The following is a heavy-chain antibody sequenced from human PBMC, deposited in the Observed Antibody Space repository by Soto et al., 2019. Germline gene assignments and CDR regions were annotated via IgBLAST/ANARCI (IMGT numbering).Heavy chain of an antibody. D-gene: IGHD3-22*01. J-gene: IGHJ4*02. CDR1: GYTFTTYA. CDR3: AEDSGGYYY. V-gene: IGHV1-3*01. Sequence: QVQFVQSGAEVKRPGASVRVSCKASGYTFTTYALQWVRQAPGQRLEWMGWINAGNGIPTYSQKFQGRVTITWDTAASTTYMALSSLTSEDTAVYYCAEDSGGYYYWGQGTLVTVSS. CDR2: INAGNGIP.